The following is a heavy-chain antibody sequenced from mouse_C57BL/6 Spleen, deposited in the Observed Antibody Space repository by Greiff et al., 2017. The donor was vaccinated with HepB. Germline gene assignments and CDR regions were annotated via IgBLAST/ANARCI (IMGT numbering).Heavy chain of an antibody. CDR1: GYSITSGYY. Sequence: EVQLVESGPGLVKPSQSLSLTCSVTGYSITSGYYWNWIRQFPGNKLEWMGYISYDGSNNYNPSLKNRISITRDTSKNQFFLKLNSVTTEDTATYYCARDRDDYDGDWYFDVWGTGTTVTVSS. V-gene: IGHV3-6*01. D-gene: IGHD2-4*01. CDR3: ARDRDDYDGDWYFDV. J-gene: IGHJ1*03. CDR2: ISYDGSN.